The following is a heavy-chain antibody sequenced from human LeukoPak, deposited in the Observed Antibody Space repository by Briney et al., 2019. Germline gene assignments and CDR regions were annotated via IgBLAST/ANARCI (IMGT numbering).Heavy chain of an antibody. J-gene: IGHJ3*02. Sequence: SETLSLTCAVSGGSISSGGYSWSWIRQPPGKGLEWIGYIYHSGSTYYNPSLKSRVTISVDTSKNQFSLKLSSVTAADTAVYYCAGYYGGTDAFDIWGQGTMVTVSS. CDR1: GGSISSGGYS. D-gene: IGHD4-17*01. CDR3: AGYYGGTDAFDI. CDR2: IYHSGST. V-gene: IGHV4-30-2*01.